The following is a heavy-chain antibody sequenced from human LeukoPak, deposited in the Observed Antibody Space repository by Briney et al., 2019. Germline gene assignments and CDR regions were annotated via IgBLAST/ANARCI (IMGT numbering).Heavy chain of an antibody. D-gene: IGHD2-21*02. J-gene: IGHJ5*02. CDR2: TIPIFGTA. CDR1: GYTFTSYG. V-gene: IGHV1-69*13. CDR3: ARVTASSPINWFDP. Sequence: GASVKVSCKASGYTFTSYGISWVRQAPGQGLEWMGGTIPIFGTANYAQKFQGRVTITADESTSTAYMELSSLRSEDTAVYYCARVTASSPINWFDPWGQGTLVTVSS.